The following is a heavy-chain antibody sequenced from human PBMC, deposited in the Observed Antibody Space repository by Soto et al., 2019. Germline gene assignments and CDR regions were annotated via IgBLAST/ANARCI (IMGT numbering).Heavy chain of an antibody. D-gene: IGHD3-3*01. CDR1: GGTFSSFD. CDR2: MNPNSGNT. Sequence: GASVKVSCKASGGTFSSFDINWVRQATGQGLEWMGWMNPNSGNTGYAQKFQGRVTMTRNTSISTAYMELSSLRSEDTAVYYCARGPLYYDFWSGYYSWFDPWGQGTLVTVSS. CDR3: ARGPLYYDFWSGYYSWFDP. J-gene: IGHJ5*02. V-gene: IGHV1-8*02.